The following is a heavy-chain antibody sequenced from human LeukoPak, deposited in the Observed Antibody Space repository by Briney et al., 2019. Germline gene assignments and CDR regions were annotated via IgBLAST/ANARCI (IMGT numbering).Heavy chain of an antibody. D-gene: IGHD3-22*01. CDR1: GYTFTSYG. J-gene: IGHJ4*02. V-gene: IGHV1-18*01. CDR3: ARVEYYDSSGYYSPSYFDY. Sequence: ASVKVSCKASGYTFTSYGISWVRQAPGQGLEWMGWISAYNGNTNYAQKLQGRVTMTTDTSTSTAYMELRSLRSDDTAVYYCARVEYYDSSGYYSPSYFDYWDQGTLVTVSS. CDR2: ISAYNGNT.